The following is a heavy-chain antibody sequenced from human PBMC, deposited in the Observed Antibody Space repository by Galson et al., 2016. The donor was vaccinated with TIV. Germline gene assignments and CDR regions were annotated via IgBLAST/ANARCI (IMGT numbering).Heavy chain of an antibody. V-gene: IGHV3-30-3*01. D-gene: IGHD6-19*01. CDR3: VRDMQWLVFDH. CDR1: GFTFSNHV. CDR2: VAYDGSNK. J-gene: IGHJ4*02. Sequence: SLRLSCAGSGFTFSNHVMHWVRQAPGKGPAWAAVVAYDGSNKFYTDSVKGRFTISRDNSKNTLFLQMDSLRSEDTGIYYCVRDMQWLVFDHWGQGILVTVSS.